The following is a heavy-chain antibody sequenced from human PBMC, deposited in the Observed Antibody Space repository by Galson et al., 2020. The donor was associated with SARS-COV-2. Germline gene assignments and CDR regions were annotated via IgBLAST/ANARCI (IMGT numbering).Heavy chain of an antibody. CDR1: GFTFSSYA. D-gene: IGHD3-3*01. J-gene: IGHJ6*02. V-gene: IGHV3-23*01. Sequence: GGSLRLSCAASGFTFSSYAMSWVRQAPGKGLEWVSSISGSGDTTYYADSVKGRLTISRDNSKNTLYLQVNSLRAEDTAVYYCAKDRKGKTIFGVVVIRERFYYYGMDVWGQGTTVTVSS. CDR2: ISGSGDTT. CDR3: AKDRKGKTIFGVVVIRERFYYYGMDV.